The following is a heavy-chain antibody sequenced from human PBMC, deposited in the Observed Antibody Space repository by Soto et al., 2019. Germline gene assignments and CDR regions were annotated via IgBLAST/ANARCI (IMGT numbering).Heavy chain of an antibody. V-gene: IGHV4-34*01. CDR3: ARGGRWAARRVNWFDP. Sequence: SETLSLTCAVYGGSFSGYYWSWIRQPPGKGLEWIGEINHSGSTNYNPSLKSRVTISVDTSKNQFSLKLSSVTAADTAVYYCARGGRWAARRVNWFDPWGQGTLVT. CDR1: GGSFSGYY. D-gene: IGHD6-6*01. CDR2: INHSGST. J-gene: IGHJ5*02.